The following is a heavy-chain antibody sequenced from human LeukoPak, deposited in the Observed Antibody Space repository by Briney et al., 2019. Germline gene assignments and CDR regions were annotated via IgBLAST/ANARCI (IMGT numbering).Heavy chain of an antibody. V-gene: IGHV4-34*01. J-gene: IGHJ6*03. CDR1: GGSFSGYY. D-gene: IGHD6-13*01. CDR2: INHTGGT. Sequence: SETLSLTCAVYGGSFSGYYWTWIRQSPGKGLEWIGEINHTGGTNYNPSLKSRVTISVDTSKNQFSLKLSSVTAADTAVYYCARADYSSTWSHDYYYMDVWGKGTTVTISS. CDR3: ARADYSSTWSHDYYYMDV.